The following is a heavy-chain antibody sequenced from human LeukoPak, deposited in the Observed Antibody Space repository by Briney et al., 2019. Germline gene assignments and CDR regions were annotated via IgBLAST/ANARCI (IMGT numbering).Heavy chain of an antibody. CDR3: ARGADTGYSSDS. CDR1: GFTFSNYW. V-gene: IGHV3-74*01. CDR2: INSDARNT. Sequence: GGSLRLSCAASGFTFSNYWMHWVRHAPGKGRVWVSRINSDARNTSYADSVKGRFTISRDNAKNTLYLQMNSLRAEDTAVYYCARGADTGYSSDSWGQGTLVTVSS. J-gene: IGHJ5*02. D-gene: IGHD6-19*01.